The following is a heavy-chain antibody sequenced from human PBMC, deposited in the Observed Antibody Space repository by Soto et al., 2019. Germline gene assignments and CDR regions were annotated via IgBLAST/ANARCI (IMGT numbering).Heavy chain of an antibody. CDR2: IGTAGDT. D-gene: IGHD3-16*01. J-gene: IGHJ3*02. CDR1: GFTFSSYD. V-gene: IGHV3-13*04. Sequence: PGESLKISCAASGFTFSSYDMHWVRQATGKGLEWVSAIGTAGDTYYPGSVKGRFTISRENAKNSLYLQMNSLRAGDTAVYYCARDGGGLAFDIWGQGTMVTVSS. CDR3: ARDGGGLAFDI.